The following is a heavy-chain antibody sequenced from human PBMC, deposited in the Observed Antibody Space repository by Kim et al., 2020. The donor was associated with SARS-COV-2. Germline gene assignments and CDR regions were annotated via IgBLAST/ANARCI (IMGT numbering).Heavy chain of an antibody. J-gene: IGHJ4*02. CDR3: ARGSIVATDFDY. Sequence: NYEQKCQDGVTITADESTSTAYMERSSLRSEDTAVYYCARGSIVATDFDYWGQGTLVTVSS. V-gene: IGHV1-69*01. D-gene: IGHD5-12*01.